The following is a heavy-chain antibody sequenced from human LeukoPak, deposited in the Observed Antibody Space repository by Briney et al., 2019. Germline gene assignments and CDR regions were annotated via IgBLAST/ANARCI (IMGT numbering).Heavy chain of an antibody. D-gene: IGHD3-10*01. V-gene: IGHV3-30*18. CDR2: ISYDGSNK. CDR1: GFTFSSYG. Sequence: PGRSLRLSCAASGFTFSSYGMHWVRQAPGKGLEWVAVISYDGSNKYYADSVKGRFTISRDNSKNTLYLQMNSLRAEDTAVYYRAKGGHYYGSGSYVPYPPHLDFDYWGQGTLVTVSS. CDR3: AKGGHYYGSGSYVPYPPHLDFDY. J-gene: IGHJ4*02.